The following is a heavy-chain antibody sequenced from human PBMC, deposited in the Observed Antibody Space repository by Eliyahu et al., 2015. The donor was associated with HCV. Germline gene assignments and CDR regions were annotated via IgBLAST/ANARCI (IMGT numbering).Heavy chain of an antibody. J-gene: IGHJ4*02. D-gene: IGHD3-22*01. Sequence: EVQLVESGGDLVQPGGSLRLSCAASGFSVXXXYXTXVRQAPGKGLEWVSIIYSGGTTYYADSVKGRFTISRDNSKNTLYLQMNNLRAEDTAVYYCARYPCTYHDNSGYYCRGLDYWGQGTLVTVSS. CDR1: GFSVXXXY. CDR3: ARYPCTYHDNSGYYCRGLDY. CDR2: IYSGGTT. V-gene: IGHV3-66*01.